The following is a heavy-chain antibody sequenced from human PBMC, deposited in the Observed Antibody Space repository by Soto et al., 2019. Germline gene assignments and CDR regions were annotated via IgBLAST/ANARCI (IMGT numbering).Heavy chain of an antibody. CDR1: GFTSSSYG. D-gene: IGHD3-10*01. Sequence: QVHLVESGGGVVQPGRSLRLSCTASGFTSSSYGMHWVRQAPGKGLEWVALIWFDGSNENYADSVKGRFTISRDNFKNTLYLQMNSLRVEDTAVYYCARDFSMVRGVMGYWGQGTLVTVSS. V-gene: IGHV3-33*01. J-gene: IGHJ4*02. CDR2: IWFDGSNE. CDR3: ARDFSMVRGVMGY.